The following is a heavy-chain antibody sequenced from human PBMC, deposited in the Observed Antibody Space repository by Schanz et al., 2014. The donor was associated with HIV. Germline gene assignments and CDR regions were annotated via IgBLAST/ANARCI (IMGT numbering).Heavy chain of an antibody. D-gene: IGHD4-4*01. CDR1: GFTFSSYG. CDR2: INNDGSST. V-gene: IGHV3-74*01. CDR3: ARETVNYYYGMDV. Sequence: AQLVESGGGVVQPGRSLRLSCAASGFTFSSYGMHWVRQAPGKGLVWVSRINNDGSSTSYADSVKGRFTISRDNAKNTLYLQMKSLRAEDTAVYYCARETVNYYYGMDVWGQGTTVTVSS. J-gene: IGHJ6*02.